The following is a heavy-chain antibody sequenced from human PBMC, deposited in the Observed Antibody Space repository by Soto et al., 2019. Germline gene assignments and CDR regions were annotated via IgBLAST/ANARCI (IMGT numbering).Heavy chain of an antibody. CDR3: ARDIVVVVAARDYYYGMDV. Sequence: ASVKVSCKASGYTFTGYYMHWVRQAPGQGLEWMGWINPNSGGTHYAQKFQGWVTMTRDTSISTAYMELSRLRSYDPAEYFCARDIVVVVAARDYYYGMDVWGQGTTVTVSS. D-gene: IGHD2-15*01. CDR1: GYTFTGYY. J-gene: IGHJ6*01. CDR2: INPNSGGT. V-gene: IGHV1-2*04.